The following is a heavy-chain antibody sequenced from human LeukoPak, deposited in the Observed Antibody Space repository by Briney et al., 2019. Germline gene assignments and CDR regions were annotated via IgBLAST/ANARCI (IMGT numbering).Heavy chain of an antibody. V-gene: IGHV3-23*01. CDR2: IRESGGTT. D-gene: IGHD6-19*01. CDR1: GFTFSAYA. Sequence: GGSLRLSCAASGFTFSAYAMSWVRQAPGKGLQRVSAIRESGGTTYYADSVKGRFTISRDNSKNRLYLQMNSLRAEDTALYYCAKDAAVAGIQFDFWGQGTLVTVSS. J-gene: IGHJ4*02. CDR3: AKDAAVAGIQFDF.